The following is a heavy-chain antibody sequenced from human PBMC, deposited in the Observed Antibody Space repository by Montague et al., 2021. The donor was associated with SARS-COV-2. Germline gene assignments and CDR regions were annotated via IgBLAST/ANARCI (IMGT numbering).Heavy chain of an antibody. Sequence: SETLSLNCGVYGGSFGDDHWSWIRQPPGKGLEWIGDIKQSGSTNYNPSLKSRVTISVDTSRNQFSLKLTSVTAADTAVYFCARGHLSVSMIVVVFTSASYYFDYWGQGALVTVSS. CDR2: IKQSGST. D-gene: IGHD3-22*01. V-gene: IGHV4-34*01. CDR3: ARGHLSVSMIVVVFTSASYYFDY. J-gene: IGHJ4*02. CDR1: GGSFGDDH.